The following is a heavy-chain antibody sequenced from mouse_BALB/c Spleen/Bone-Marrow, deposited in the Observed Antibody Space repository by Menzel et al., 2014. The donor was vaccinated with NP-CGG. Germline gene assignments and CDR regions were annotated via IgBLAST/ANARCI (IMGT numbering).Heavy chain of an antibody. D-gene: IGHD2-14*01. CDR3: AKGGNYRYDFDY. CDR2: INPYNDGT. Sequence: EVQRVESGPELVKPGASVKMSCKASGYTFXSYVMHWVKQKPGQGLEWIGYINPYNDGTKYNEKFKGMATLTSDRSSSTAYMELSSLTSEDSAVYYCAKGGNYRYDFDYWGQGTTLTVSS. V-gene: IGHV1-14*01. CDR1: GYTFXSYV. J-gene: IGHJ2*01.